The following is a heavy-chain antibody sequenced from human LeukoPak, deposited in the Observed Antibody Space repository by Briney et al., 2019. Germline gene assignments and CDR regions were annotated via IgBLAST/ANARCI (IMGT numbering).Heavy chain of an antibody. V-gene: IGHV3-21*01. J-gene: IGHJ3*02. D-gene: IGHD7-27*01. Sequence: GGSLRLSCAASEFTFSSYDMTWVRQAPGKGLEWVSSISSSSSYIYYADSLKGRFTISRDNAKNSLYLQMNSLRAEDTAVYYCARELGAFDIWGQGTMVTVSS. CDR3: ARELGAFDI. CDR2: ISSSSSYI. CDR1: EFTFSSYD.